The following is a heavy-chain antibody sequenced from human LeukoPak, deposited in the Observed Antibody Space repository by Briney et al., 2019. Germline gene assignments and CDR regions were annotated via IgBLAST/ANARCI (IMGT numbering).Heavy chain of an antibody. CDR1: GFTFDDYA. CDR3: AKNYDILTGYYTHIDY. CDR2: ISWNSSSI. J-gene: IGHJ4*02. V-gene: IGHV3-9*01. Sequence: GGSLRLSCAASGFTFDDYAMHWVRQAPGKGLEWVSGISWNSSSIGYADSVKGRFTISRDNSKNTLYLQMNSLRAEDTAVYYCAKNYDILTGYYTHIDYWGQGTLVTVSS. D-gene: IGHD3-9*01.